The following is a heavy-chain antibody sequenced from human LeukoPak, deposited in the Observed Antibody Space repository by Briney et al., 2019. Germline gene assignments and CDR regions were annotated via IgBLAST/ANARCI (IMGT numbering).Heavy chain of an antibody. V-gene: IGHV1-2*02. CDR1: GYTFTGYY. CDR3: ARDRAVATIGGVDY. D-gene: IGHD5-12*01. J-gene: IGHJ4*02. Sequence: ASVKVSCKASGYTFTGYYMHWVRQAPGQGLEWMGWINPNSGGTNYAQKFQGRVTMTRDTSISTAYMELSSLTSEDTAVYYCARDRAVATIGGVDYWGQGTLVTVSS. CDR2: INPNSGGT.